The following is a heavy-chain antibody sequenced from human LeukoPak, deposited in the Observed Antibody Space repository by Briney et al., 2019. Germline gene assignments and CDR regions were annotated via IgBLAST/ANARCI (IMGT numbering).Heavy chain of an antibody. V-gene: IGHV1-69*01. J-gene: IGHJ5*02. D-gene: IGHD6-13*01. Sequence: SVKVSCKASGGTFNTYAISWVRHAPGRGLEWMGGVIPLFSATKYAQKFQGRVTITADESTSTVYMELSSLRSEDTAVYYCARDKRGAAAGKNWFDPWGQGTLVTVSS. CDR2: VIPLFSAT. CDR3: ARDKRGAAAGKNWFDP. CDR1: GGTFNTYA.